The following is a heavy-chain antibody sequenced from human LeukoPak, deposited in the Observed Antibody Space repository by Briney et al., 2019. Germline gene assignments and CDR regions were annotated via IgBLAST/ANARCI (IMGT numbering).Heavy chain of an antibody. CDR2: INHSGST. J-gene: IGHJ4*02. Sequence: PSETLSLTCAVYGGSFSGYYWSWIRQPPGKGLEWIGEINHSGSTNYNPSLKSRVTISVDKSKNQFSLKLSSVTAADTAVYYCARVPQSITIFGVAARKAYFDYWGQGTLVTVSS. D-gene: IGHD3-3*01. CDR1: GGSFSGYY. V-gene: IGHV4-34*01. CDR3: ARVPQSITIFGVAARKAYFDY.